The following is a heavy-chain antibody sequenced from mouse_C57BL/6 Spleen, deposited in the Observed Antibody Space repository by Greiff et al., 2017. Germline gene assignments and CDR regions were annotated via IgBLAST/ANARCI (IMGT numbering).Heavy chain of an antibody. CDR2: IWRGGST. D-gene: IGHD2-2*01. V-gene: IGHV2-5*01. CDR1: GLSLTSYG. J-gene: IGHJ4*01. Sequence: QVQLQQSGPGLVQPSQSLSITCTVSGLSLTSYGVHWVRQSPGKGLEWLGVIWRGGSTDYNAAFMSRLSITKDNSKSQVFFKMNSLQADDTAIYYCAKNYGYDLYYAMDYWGQGTSVTVSS. CDR3: AKNYGYDLYYAMDY.